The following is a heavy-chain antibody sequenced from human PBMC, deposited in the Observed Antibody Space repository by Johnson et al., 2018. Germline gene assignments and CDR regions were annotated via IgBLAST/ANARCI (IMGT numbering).Heavy chain of an antibody. CDR2: ISWNSGSI. V-gene: IGHV3-9*01. Sequence: VQLVQSGGGLVQPGRSLRLSCAASGFTFDDYAMHWVRQAPGKGLEWVSGISWNSGSIGYADSVKGRFTISRDNAKNSLYLQMNSLRAEDTALYYCAKDLTSGAPRWAFDIWGQGTMVTVSS. CDR3: AKDLTSGAPRWAFDI. J-gene: IGHJ3*02. CDR1: GFTFDDYA. D-gene: IGHD5-12*01.